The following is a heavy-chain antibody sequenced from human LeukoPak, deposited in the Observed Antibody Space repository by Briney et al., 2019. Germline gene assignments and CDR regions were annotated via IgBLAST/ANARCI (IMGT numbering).Heavy chain of an antibody. V-gene: IGHV1-8*01. D-gene: IGHD3/OR15-3a*01. CDR3: ARGRMSFV. CDR2: MNPNGINT. CDR1: GYTFTTYD. Sequence: ASVKVSCKASGYTFTTYDINWVRQAPGQGLEWMGWMNPNGINTGSAQKFQGRITMTMNASITTAYMERSSLRSEDTAVYYCARGRMSFVWGQGTLVTVSS. J-gene: IGHJ1*01.